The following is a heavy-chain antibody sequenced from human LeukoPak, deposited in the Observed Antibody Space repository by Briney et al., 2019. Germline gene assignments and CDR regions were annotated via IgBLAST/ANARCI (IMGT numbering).Heavy chain of an antibody. Sequence: GGSLRLSCTASRFAFKTSWMSWVRQAPGKGLEWVASVNEDGTEKYSVDSVKGRFTISRDNAKNALYLQMNSLRAEDTAVYYCARESASSSSGWQFDYWGQGTLVTVSS. CDR1: RFAFKTSW. D-gene: IGHD6-19*01. CDR3: ARESASSSSGWQFDY. CDR2: VNEDGTEK. V-gene: IGHV3-7*01. J-gene: IGHJ4*02.